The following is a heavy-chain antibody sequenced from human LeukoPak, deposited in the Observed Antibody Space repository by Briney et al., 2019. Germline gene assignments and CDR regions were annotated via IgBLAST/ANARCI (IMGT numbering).Heavy chain of an antibody. D-gene: IGHD1-1*01. V-gene: IGHV3-48*01. Sequence: PGGSLRLSCAASGFTFSSYSMNWVRQAPGKGLEWVSYISSSSSTIYYADSVKGRFTISRDNAKNSLYLQMNSLRAEDTAVYYCARDEQLERLDAFDIWGQGTMVTVSS. J-gene: IGHJ3*02. CDR1: GFTFSSYS. CDR2: ISSSSSTI. CDR3: ARDEQLERLDAFDI.